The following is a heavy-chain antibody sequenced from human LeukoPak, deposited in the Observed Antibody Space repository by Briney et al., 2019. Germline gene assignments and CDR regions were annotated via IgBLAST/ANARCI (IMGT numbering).Heavy chain of an antibody. D-gene: IGHD6-13*01. CDR1: GFTFSSYG. Sequence: GRSLRLSCAASGFTFSSYGMHWVRQAPGKGLEWVAVISYDGSNKYYADSVKGRFTISRDNSKNTLYLQMNSLRAEDTAVYYCAKDRGAAVDAFDIWGQGTMVTVSS. CDR3: AKDRGAAVDAFDI. CDR2: ISYDGSNK. V-gene: IGHV3-30*18. J-gene: IGHJ3*02.